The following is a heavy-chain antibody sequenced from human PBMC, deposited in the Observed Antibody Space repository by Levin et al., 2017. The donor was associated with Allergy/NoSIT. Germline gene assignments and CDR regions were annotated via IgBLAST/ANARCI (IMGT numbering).Heavy chain of an antibody. Sequence: GESLKISCAASGFTFTSYGIHWVRQAPGKGLEWVAVMWSHGNREDYADAVKGRFIISRDTSKNTVYLQMNSLRAEDTAVYYCARDDDTSSHFSLFNYWGQGTLVTVSP. J-gene: IGHJ4*02. CDR2: MWSHGNRE. CDR1: GFTFTSYG. D-gene: IGHD2-2*01. V-gene: IGHV3-33*01. CDR3: ARDDDTSSHFSLFNY.